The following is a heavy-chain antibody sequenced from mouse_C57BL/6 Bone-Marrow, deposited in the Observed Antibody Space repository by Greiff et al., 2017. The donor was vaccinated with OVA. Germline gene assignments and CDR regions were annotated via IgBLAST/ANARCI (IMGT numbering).Heavy chain of an antibody. CDR3: ARPGYGDYFDY. CDR1: GYTFTSYG. CDR2: IYPRSGNT. J-gene: IGHJ2*01. V-gene: IGHV1-81*01. D-gene: IGHD2-2*01. Sequence: LVESGAELARPGASVKLSCKASGYTFTSYGISWVKQRTGQGLEWIGEIYPRSGNTYYNEKFKGKATLTADKSSSTAYMELRSLTSEDSAVYFCARPGYGDYFDYWGQGTTLTVSS.